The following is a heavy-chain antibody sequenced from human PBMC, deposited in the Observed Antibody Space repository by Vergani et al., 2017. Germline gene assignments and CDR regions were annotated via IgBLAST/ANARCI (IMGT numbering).Heavy chain of an antibody. Sequence: QVQLVQSGAEVKKPGASVKVSCKASGYTFTGYYMHWVRQAPGQGLEWMGWINPNSGGTNYAQKFQGRVTITRDTSISPAYMELSSLRSEDTAVYYCARGARYGDYAKGLSYGGQGTLVTVSS. CDR3: ARGARYGDYAKGLSY. J-gene: IGHJ4*02. CDR2: INPNSGGT. V-gene: IGHV1-2*02. D-gene: IGHD4-17*01. CDR1: GYTFTGYY.